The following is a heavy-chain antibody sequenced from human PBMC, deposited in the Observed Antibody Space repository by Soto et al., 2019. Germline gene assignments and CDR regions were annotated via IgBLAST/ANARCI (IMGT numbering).Heavy chain of an antibody. J-gene: IGHJ6*02. Sequence: GESLKLSCKGSGYSFTSYWISWVRQMPGKGLEWTGRIDPSDSYTNYSPSFQGHVTISADKSISTAYLQWSSLKAWDTALYYCARRWSIADWGGMDVWGQGTTVPVSS. CDR1: GYSFTSYW. CDR3: ARRWSIADWGGMDV. CDR2: IDPSDSYT. V-gene: IGHV5-10-1*01. D-gene: IGHD6-6*01.